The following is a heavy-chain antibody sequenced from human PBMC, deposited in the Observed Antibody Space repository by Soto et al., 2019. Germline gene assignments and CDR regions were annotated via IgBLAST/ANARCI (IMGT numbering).Heavy chain of an antibody. J-gene: IGHJ3*02. D-gene: IGHD6-13*01. CDR1: GYTFTNYG. V-gene: IGHV1-18*01. CDR2: ISAYTRNT. CDR3: TRALGYASSWWRHSALDN. Sequence: QVHLVQSGAEVKKPGASVKVSCKASGYTFTNYGVSWVRQAPGQRLEWMGRISAYTRNTNYAQMLQGRPPMTTDTSTSTAYMELRSLTRAHTAVYYCTRALGYASSWWRHSALDNWGQVTMVTVSS.